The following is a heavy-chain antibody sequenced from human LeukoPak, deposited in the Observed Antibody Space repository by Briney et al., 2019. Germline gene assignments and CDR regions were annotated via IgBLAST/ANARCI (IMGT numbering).Heavy chain of an antibody. V-gene: IGHV4-34*01. CDR2: INHSGST. J-gene: IGHJ4*02. D-gene: IGHD3-22*01. CDR1: GGSSSGYY. CDR3: ARRGRSRLSAYYDSSGYYPYFDY. Sequence: KPSETLSLTCAVYGGSSSGYYWSWIRQPPGKGLEWIGEINHSGSTNYNPSLKSRVAISVDTSKNQFSLKLSSVTAADTAVYYCARRGRSRLSAYYDSSGYYPYFDYWGQGTLVTVSS.